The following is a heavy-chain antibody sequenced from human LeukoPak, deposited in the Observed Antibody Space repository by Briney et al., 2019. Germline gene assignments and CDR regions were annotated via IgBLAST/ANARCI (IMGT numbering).Heavy chain of an antibody. V-gene: IGHV3-9*01. J-gene: IGHJ6*02. Sequence: GGSLRLSCAASGFTFDDYAMHWVRQAPGKGLEWVSGISWNSGSIGYADSVKGRFTISRDNAKNSLYLQMNSLRVEDTALYYCAKDIRYGSGSYLAGMDVWGQGTTVTVSS. CDR3: AKDIRYGSGSYLAGMDV. CDR1: GFTFDDYA. D-gene: IGHD3-10*01. CDR2: ISWNSGSI.